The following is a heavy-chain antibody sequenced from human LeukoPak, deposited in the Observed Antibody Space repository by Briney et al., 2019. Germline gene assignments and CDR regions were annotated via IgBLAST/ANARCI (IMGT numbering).Heavy chain of an antibody. Sequence: ASVKVSCKASGYTFTGYYMHWVRQAPGQGLEWMGWINPNSGGTNYAQKFQGRVTMTRDTSISTAYMELSRLRSDDTAVYYCARDGSSGWREDYFDYWGQGTLVTVSS. V-gene: IGHV1-2*02. D-gene: IGHD6-19*01. CDR1: GYTFTGYY. J-gene: IGHJ4*02. CDR2: INPNSGGT. CDR3: ARDGSSGWREDYFDY.